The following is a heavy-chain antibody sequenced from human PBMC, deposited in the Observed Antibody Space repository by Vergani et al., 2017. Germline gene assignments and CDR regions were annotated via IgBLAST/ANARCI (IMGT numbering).Heavy chain of an antibody. CDR1: GFSLSTSGMC. CDR3: AHIRYGDYSIDY. V-gene: IGHV2-5*08. D-gene: IGHD4-17*01. Sequence: QVTLRESGPALVKPTQTLTLTCTFSGFSLSTSGMCVSWIRQPPGKALEWLARIDWDDDKRYSPSLKSRLTITKDTSKNQVVLTMTNMDPVDTATYYCAHIRYGDYSIDYWGQGTLVTVSS. J-gene: IGHJ4*02. CDR2: IDWDDDK.